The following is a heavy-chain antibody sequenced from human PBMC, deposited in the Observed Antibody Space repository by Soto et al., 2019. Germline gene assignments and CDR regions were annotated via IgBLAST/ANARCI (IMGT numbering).Heavy chain of an antibody. Sequence: PSQTLSLTCTASGGSISSYYWSWIRQPPGKGLEWIGYIYYSGSTNYNPSLKSRVTISVDTSKNQFSLQLSSVTAADTAVYYCARDKGLRLWFGGLDVCGQGTRGTVSS. CDR3: ARDKGLRLWFGGLDV. J-gene: IGHJ6*02. V-gene: IGHV4-59*01. CDR2: IYYSGST. CDR1: GGSISSYY. D-gene: IGHD3-10*01.